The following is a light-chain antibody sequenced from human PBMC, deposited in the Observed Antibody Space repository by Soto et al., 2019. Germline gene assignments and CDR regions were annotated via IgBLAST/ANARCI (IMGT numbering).Light chain of an antibody. J-gene: IGKJ4*01. CDR2: GAS. CDR1: QSVGSA. Sequence: EIVMTQSPATLSVSPGERATLSCRASQSVGSALAWYQQKPGQAPRLLIYGASTRATGIPARFSGSGSGTEFTLTISGLQSEDFAVYYCQQYNKWPPLTFGGGTKVEI. V-gene: IGKV3-15*01. CDR3: QQYNKWPPLT.